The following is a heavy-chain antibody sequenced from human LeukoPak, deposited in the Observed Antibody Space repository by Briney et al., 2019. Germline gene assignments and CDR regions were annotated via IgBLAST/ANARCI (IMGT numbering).Heavy chain of an antibody. D-gene: IGHD1-26*01. CDR1: GFAFSSYA. CDR3: ARSIVGATPFDP. J-gene: IGHJ5*02. V-gene: IGHV3-23*01. Sequence: PPGGSLRLSCAASGFAFSSYAMSWVRQAPGKGLEWVSAISGSGGSTYYADSVKGRFTISRDNSKNTLYLQMNSLRAEDTAVYYCARSIVGATPFDPWGQGTLVTVSS. CDR2: ISGSGGST.